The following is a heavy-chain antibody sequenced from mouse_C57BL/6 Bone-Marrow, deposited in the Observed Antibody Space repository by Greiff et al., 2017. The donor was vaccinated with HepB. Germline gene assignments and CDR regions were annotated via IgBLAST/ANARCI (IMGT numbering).Heavy chain of an antibody. Sequence: EVKLMESGEGLVKPGGSLKLSCAASGFTFSRYAMSWVRQTPEKRLEWVAYISSGGDYIYYADTVKGRFTISRDNARNTLYLQMSSLKSEDTAMYYCTRVRYYGSDYAMDYWGQGTSGTVSS. V-gene: IGHV5-9-1*02. CDR2: ISSGGDYI. J-gene: IGHJ4*01. D-gene: IGHD1-1*01. CDR1: GFTFSRYA. CDR3: TRVRYYGSDYAMDY.